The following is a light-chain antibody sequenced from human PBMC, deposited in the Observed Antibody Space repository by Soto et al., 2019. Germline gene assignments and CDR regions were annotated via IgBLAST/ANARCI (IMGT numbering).Light chain of an antibody. Sequence: DLQMTQSPSSLSASVGDRVTITCQASQDISNYLYWYQQKPGKAPKLLIYDASNLETGVPSRFSGSGSGTDFTFTISSLQPEDIATYYCQQYDNLPFTFGPGTKVDIK. CDR1: QDISNY. CDR2: DAS. J-gene: IGKJ3*01. V-gene: IGKV1-33*01. CDR3: QQYDNLPFT.